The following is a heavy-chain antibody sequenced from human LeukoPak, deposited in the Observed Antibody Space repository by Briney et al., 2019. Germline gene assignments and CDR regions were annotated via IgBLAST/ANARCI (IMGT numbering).Heavy chain of an antibody. Sequence: GGSLRLSCAASGITFRTSEFHWVRQAPGKGLDWVSYISASGGTTHYADSVKGRFTISRDNSKNTLYLQMNSLRAEDTAVYYCARPDYYGSGRFDPWGQGTLVTVSS. CDR1: GITFRTSE. J-gene: IGHJ5*02. CDR3: ARPDYYGSGRFDP. CDR2: ISASGGTT. V-gene: IGHV3-23*01. D-gene: IGHD3-10*01.